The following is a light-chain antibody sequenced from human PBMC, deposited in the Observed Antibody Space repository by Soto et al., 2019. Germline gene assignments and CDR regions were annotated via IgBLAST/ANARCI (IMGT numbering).Light chain of an antibody. Sequence: EIVMTQSPATLSVSPGERATLSCRASQSVSSNLAWYQQKPGQAPRLLIYGASTRATGISARFSGSGSGTEFTLTISSLQSEDFAVYYCQQYNYWPPYTFGQGTKLEIK. J-gene: IGKJ2*01. CDR2: GAS. CDR1: QSVSSN. V-gene: IGKV3-15*01. CDR3: QQYNYWPPYT.